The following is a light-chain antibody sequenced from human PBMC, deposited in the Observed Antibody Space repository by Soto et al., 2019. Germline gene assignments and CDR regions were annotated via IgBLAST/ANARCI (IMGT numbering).Light chain of an antibody. J-gene: IGKJ3*01. CDR3: QLYGSYSLVT. Sequence: EIVLTQSPGTLSLSPGERATLSCRASQSVSSSFFAWYQQTPCQAPRLLIYAASSSTTGIPDRFSGSGSGTAFTPHISRLEPEDFAVYYCQLYGSYSLVTFGPGTKVDIK. CDR2: AAS. CDR1: QSVSSSF. V-gene: IGKV3-20*01.